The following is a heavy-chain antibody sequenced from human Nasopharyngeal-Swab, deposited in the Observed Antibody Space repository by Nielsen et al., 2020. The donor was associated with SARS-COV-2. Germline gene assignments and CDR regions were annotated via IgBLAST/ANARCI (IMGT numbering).Heavy chain of an antibody. D-gene: IGHD4/OR15-4a*01. CDR3: AREGVKYQVLHNWFDS. CDR1: GFTFSSYA. CDR2: ISGSGGST. V-gene: IGHV3-23*01. J-gene: IGHJ5*01. Sequence: GGSLRLSCAASGFTFSSYAMSWVRQAPGKGLEWVSVISGSGGSTYYADSVKGRFTISRDNSKNTLYLQMNSLRAEDTAVYYCAREGVKYQVLHNWFDSWGQGTLVTVSS.